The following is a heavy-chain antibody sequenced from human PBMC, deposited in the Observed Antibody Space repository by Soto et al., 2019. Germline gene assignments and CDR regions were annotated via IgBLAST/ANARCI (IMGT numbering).Heavy chain of an antibody. CDR3: ARSTYCNGGSCYPQY. CDR1: GFTFSYYG. J-gene: IGHJ4*02. Sequence: GGSLRLSCEGPGFTFSYYGFHWVRQSPGKGLEWVAMISYDGSDRYYRDSVQGRFTISRDDSKNTVFLQMNSPRTEDTAMYYCARSTYCNGGSCYPQYWGPGTLVTVSS. D-gene: IGHD2-15*01. CDR2: ISYDGSDR. V-gene: IGHV3-30*03.